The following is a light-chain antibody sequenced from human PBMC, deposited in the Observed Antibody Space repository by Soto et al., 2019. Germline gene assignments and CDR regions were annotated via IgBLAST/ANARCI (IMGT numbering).Light chain of an antibody. CDR3: QQYYSTPLA. CDR2: WAS. CDR1: QSVLYSSNNKNY. Sequence: DIVMTQSPDSLAVSLGERATINSKSSQSVLYSSNNKNYLAWYQQKPRQPPKLLIYWASTRESGVPDRFSGSGSGTDFTLTISSLQAEDVAVYYCQQYYSTPLAFGQGTKVEIK. V-gene: IGKV4-1*01. J-gene: IGKJ1*01.